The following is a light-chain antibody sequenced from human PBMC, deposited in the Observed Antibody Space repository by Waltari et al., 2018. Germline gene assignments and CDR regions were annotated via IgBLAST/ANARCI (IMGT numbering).Light chain of an antibody. CDR2: WAS. Sequence: DIVMTQSPDSLPVSLGERATISCKSSQSLLFTSNNKNYLAWYQHKTGQPPKLLIYWASTRESGVPERFSGSGSGTDFSLTITSLQAEDVAVYYCQQYYDTPYAFGQGTGLDIK. CDR3: QQYYDTPYA. J-gene: IGKJ2*01. V-gene: IGKV4-1*01. CDR1: QSLLFTSNNKNY.